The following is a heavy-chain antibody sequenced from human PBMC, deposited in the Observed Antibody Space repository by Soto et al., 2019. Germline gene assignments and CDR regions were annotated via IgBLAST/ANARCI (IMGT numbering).Heavy chain of an antibody. CDR2: IYHSVST. CDR3: ARYASGSSYFDH. Sequence: QVQLQESGPGLVKPSGTLSLTCAVSSGSISSLNWWTWVRQPPGKGLEWIGEIYHSVSTNYNPSLKGRATMSVDKSKNQFPLNPGSVTAADTAAYYCARYASGSSYFDHWVRGTLVTVSS. CDR1: SGSISSLNW. D-gene: IGHD3-10*01. J-gene: IGHJ4*02. V-gene: IGHV4-4*02.